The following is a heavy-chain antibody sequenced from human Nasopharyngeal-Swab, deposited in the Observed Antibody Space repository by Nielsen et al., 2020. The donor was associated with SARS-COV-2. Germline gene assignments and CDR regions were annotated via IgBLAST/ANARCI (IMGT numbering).Heavy chain of an antibody. V-gene: IGHV1-69*13. CDR3: ARDAKAAADYFDY. CDR1: GGIFSSYA. D-gene: IGHD6-13*01. Sequence: SVKVSCKASGGIFSSYAISWVRQAPGKGLEWMGGIIPIFGTANYAQKFQGRVTITADESTSTAYMELSSLRSEDTAVYYCARDAKAAADYFDYWGQGTLVTVSS. CDR2: IIPIFGTA. J-gene: IGHJ4*02.